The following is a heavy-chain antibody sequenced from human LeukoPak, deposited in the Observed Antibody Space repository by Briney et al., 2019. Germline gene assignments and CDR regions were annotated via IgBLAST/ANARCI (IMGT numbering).Heavy chain of an antibody. V-gene: IGHV3-23*01. D-gene: IGHD3-22*01. CDR1: GFTFSSYA. CDR2: ISGSGGST. CDR3: AKTPPYYYDSSGYFPFDY. J-gene: IGHJ4*02. Sequence: GGSLRLSCAASGFTFSSYAMHWVRQAPGKGLEWVSAISGSGGSTYYADSVKGRFTISRDNSKNTLYLQMNSLRAEDTAVYYCAKTPPYYYDSSGYFPFDYWGQGTLVTVSS.